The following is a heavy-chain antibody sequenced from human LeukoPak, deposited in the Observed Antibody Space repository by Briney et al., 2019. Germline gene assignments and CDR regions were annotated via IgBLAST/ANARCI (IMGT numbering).Heavy chain of an antibody. CDR1: RFTISNYA. V-gene: IGHV3-30*01. Sequence: GGSLRLSCAASRFTISNYAMHWLRQAQGKGLEWVAVISYDGSNKYYADSVKGRFTISRDNSKNTLYLQMNSLRAEDTAVYYCARQRTNYDSSGYYHEYYFDYCGQGTLVTVSS. CDR2: ISYDGSNK. D-gene: IGHD3-22*01. J-gene: IGHJ4*02. CDR3: ARQRTNYDSSGYYHEYYFDY.